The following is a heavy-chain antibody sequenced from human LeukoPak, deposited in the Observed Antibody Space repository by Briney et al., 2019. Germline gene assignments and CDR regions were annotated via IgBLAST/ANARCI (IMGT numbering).Heavy chain of an antibody. CDR3: ARGGGLDV. D-gene: IGHD3-16*01. V-gene: IGHV3-7*03. CDR2: INHNGNVN. CDR1: GFTFSSYW. Sequence: GGTLRLSCAASGFTFSSYWMNWARQAPAKGLEGVASINHNGNVNYYVDSVKGRFTISRDNAKNSLYLQRSNVRAEDTAGYFCARGGGLDVWGQGATGTVSS. J-gene: IGHJ6*01.